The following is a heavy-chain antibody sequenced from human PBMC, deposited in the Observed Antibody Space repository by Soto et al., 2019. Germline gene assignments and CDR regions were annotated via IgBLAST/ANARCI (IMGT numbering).Heavy chain of an antibody. J-gene: IGHJ6*02. CDR1: GGSVSSGSYY. D-gene: IGHD3-16*01. V-gene: IGHV4-31*03. Sequence: SETLSLTCTVSGGSVSSGSYYWSWIRQHPGKGLEWIGYVYYSGSTYYNPSLESRVFISVDASKNQFSLKLTSVTAADTAVYYCARVLTGYYYYGMDVWGQGTTVTVSS. CDR2: VYYSGST. CDR3: ARVLTGYYYYGMDV.